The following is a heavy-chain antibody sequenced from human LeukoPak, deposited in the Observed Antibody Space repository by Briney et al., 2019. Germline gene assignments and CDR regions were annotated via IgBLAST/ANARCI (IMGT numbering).Heavy chain of an antibody. CDR2: ISGSGGST. CDR3: AKDSTIMTY. CDR1: GFTVSSNY. Sequence: GGSLRLSCAASGFTVSSNYMSWVRQAPGKGLEWVSAISGSGGSTYYADSVKGRFTISRDNSKNTLYLQMNSLRAEDTAVYYCAKDSTIMTYWGQGTLVTVSS. D-gene: IGHD2-2*01. J-gene: IGHJ4*02. V-gene: IGHV3-23*01.